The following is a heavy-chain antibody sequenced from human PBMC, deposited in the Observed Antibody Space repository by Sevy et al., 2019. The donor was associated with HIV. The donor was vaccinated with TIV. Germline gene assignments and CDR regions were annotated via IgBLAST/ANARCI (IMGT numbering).Heavy chain of an antibody. Sequence: GGSLRLSCAASGFAFSSYTMNWVRQAPGKGLEWVSSISSSSDYIYYADSVRGRFTISRDNAKKSLYLQMNGLRAEDTAVYYCARDGLGSGTSQNWFDPWGQGTLVTVSS. CDR2: ISSSSDYI. D-gene: IGHD3-10*01. CDR1: GFAFSSYT. V-gene: IGHV3-21*01. J-gene: IGHJ5*02. CDR3: ARDGLGSGTSQNWFDP.